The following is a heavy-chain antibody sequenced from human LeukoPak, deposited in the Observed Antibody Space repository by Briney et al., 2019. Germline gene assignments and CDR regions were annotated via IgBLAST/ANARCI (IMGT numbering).Heavy chain of an antibody. V-gene: IGHV4-34*01. CDR1: GGSFSGYY. Sequence: SETLSLTCAVYGGSFSGYYWSWIRQPPGKGLEWIGEINHSGSTNYNPSLKSRVTISVDTSKNQFSLKLSSVTAADTAVYYCARARWGRAFDIWGQGTMVAVSS. D-gene: IGHD4-23*01. J-gene: IGHJ3*02. CDR3: ARARWGRAFDI. CDR2: INHSGST.